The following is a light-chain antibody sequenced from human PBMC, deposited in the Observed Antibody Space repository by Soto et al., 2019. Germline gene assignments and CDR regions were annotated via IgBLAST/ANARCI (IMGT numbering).Light chain of an antibody. CDR2: AAS. V-gene: IGKV1-39*01. J-gene: IGKJ1*01. CDR3: QQGYISRP. Sequence: DIQMTQSPSSLSASVGDRVTITCRASQSVSSYLNWFQQKPGKAPNLLIYAASTLQSGVPSRFSGSGSGTDFTLTISSRKSEDLATYSCQQGYISRPFGQGTKGE. CDR1: QSVSSY.